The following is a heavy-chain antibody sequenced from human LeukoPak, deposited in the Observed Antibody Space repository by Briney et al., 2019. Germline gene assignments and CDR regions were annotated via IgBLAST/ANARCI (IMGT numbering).Heavy chain of an antibody. CDR3: ARGGEEQWPEHYWYFDL. CDR2: IWYDGSNK. V-gene: IGHV3-33*01. D-gene: IGHD6-19*01. Sequence: GGSLRLSCAASGFTFSSYGMHWVRRAPGKGLEWVAVIWYDGSNKYYADSVKGRFTISRDNSKNTLYLQMNSLRAEDTAVYYCARGGEEQWPEHYWYFDLWGRGTLVTVSS. J-gene: IGHJ2*01. CDR1: GFTFSSYG.